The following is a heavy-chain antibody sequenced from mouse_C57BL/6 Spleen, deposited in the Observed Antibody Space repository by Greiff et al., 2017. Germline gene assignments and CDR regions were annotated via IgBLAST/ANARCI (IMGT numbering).Heavy chain of an antibody. V-gene: IGHV1-62-2*01. CDR1: GYTFTEYT. D-gene: IGHD3-2*02. CDR3: ARHEDRGQLRVGDYAMDY. J-gene: IGHJ4*01. Sequence: QVQLKESGAELVKPGASVKLSCKASGYTFTEYTIHWVKQRSGQGLEWIGWFYPGSGSIKYNEKFKDKATLTADKSSSTVYMELSRLTSEDSAVYFCARHEDRGQLRVGDYAMDYWGQGTSVTVSS. CDR2: FYPGSGSI.